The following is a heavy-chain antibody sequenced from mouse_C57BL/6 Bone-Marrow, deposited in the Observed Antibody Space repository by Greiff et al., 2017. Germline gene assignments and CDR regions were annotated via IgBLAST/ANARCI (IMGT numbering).Heavy chain of an antibody. J-gene: IGHJ4*01. V-gene: IGHV2-2*01. D-gene: IGHD2-1*01. CDR2: IWSGGST. Sequence: QVQLQQSRPGLVQPSQSLSITCTVSGFSLTSYGVHWVRQSPGKGLEWLGVIWSGGSTDYNAAFISRLSISKDNSKSQVFFKMNRLQADDTAIYYCARKAAIYYGNYPYAMDYWGQGTSVTVSS. CDR3: ARKAAIYYGNYPYAMDY. CDR1: GFSLTSYG.